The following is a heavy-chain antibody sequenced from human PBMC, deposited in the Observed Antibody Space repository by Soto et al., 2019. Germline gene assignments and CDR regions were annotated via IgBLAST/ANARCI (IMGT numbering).Heavy chain of an antibody. CDR2: ISAYNGNT. J-gene: IGHJ6*02. D-gene: IGHD6-6*01. CDR3: ARGILYSSSSYYYYGMDV. Sequence: GASVKVPCKASGYTFTIYGISWVRQAPGQGLEWMGWISAYNGNTNYAQKLQGRVTMTTDTSTSTAYMELRSLRSDDTAVYYCARGILYSSSSYYYYGMDVWGQGTTVTVSS. V-gene: IGHV1-18*01. CDR1: GYTFTIYG.